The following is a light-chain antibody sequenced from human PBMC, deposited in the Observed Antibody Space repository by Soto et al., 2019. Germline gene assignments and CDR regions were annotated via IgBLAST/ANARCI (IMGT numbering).Light chain of an antibody. CDR3: TSYTSSNTYV. CDR1: SSDVGGYNY. Sequence: QSALTQPASVSGSPGQSITISCTGTSSDVGGYNYVSRYQQHPGKAPKLIIYDVSNRPSGVSNRFSGSKSGNTASLTISGLQAEDEADYYCTSYTSSNTYVFGTGTKVTVL. CDR2: DVS. V-gene: IGLV2-14*01. J-gene: IGLJ1*01.